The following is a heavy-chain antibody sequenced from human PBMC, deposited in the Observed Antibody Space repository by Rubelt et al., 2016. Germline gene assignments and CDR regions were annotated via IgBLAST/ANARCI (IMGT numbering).Heavy chain of an antibody. Sequence: GKGLEWIGSIYYSGSTYYNPSLKSRVTISVDTSKNQFSLKLSSVTAADTAVYYCARDIPLYSSSWYEGYYYGMDVWGQGTTVTVSS. J-gene: IGHJ6*02. D-gene: IGHD6-13*01. CDR2: IYYSGST. CDR3: ARDIPLYSSSWYEGYYYGMDV. V-gene: IGHV4-38-2*02.